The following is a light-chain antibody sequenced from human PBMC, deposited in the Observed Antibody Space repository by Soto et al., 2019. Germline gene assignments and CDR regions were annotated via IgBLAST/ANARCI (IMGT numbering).Light chain of an antibody. Sequence: QSALTQPASVSGSPGQSITISCTGTRNNIGGFNYVSWYQHHPGKAPKLLIYDVTNRPSGVSDRFSGSKSGNTASLIISGLQTEDEADYYCNSYTDRGTPVFGGGTKVTVL. V-gene: IGLV2-14*03. CDR2: DVT. CDR3: NSYTDRGTPV. J-gene: IGLJ2*01. CDR1: RNNIGGFNY.